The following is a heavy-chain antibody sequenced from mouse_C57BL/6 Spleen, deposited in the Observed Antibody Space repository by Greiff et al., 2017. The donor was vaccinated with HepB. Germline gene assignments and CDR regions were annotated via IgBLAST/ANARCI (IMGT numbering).Heavy chain of an antibody. CDR2: INPNNGGT. J-gene: IGHJ2*01. V-gene: IGHV1-18*01. Sequence: EVQVVESGPELVKPGASVKIPCKASGYTFTDYNMDWVKQSHGKSLEWIGDINPNNGGTIYNQKFKGKATLTVDKSSSTAYMELRSLTSEDTAVYYCARSRACYSNYKYYFDYWGQGTTLTVSS. CDR1: GYTFTDYN. CDR3: ARSRACYSNYKYYFDY. D-gene: IGHD2-5*01.